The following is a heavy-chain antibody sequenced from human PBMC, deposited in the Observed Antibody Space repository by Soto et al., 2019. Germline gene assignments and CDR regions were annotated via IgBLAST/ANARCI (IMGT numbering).Heavy chain of an antibody. V-gene: IGHV3-30*18. Sequence: GGSLRLSCAASGFTFSSYGMHWVRQAPGKGLEWVAVISYDGSNKYYADSVKGRFTISRDNSKNTLYLQMNSLRAEDTAVYYCAKPSPHHSTDPPIPIDYWGQGTLVTVSS. CDR3: AKPSPHHSTDPPIPIDY. J-gene: IGHJ4*02. CDR2: ISYDGSNK. CDR1: GFTFSSYG. D-gene: IGHD6-6*01.